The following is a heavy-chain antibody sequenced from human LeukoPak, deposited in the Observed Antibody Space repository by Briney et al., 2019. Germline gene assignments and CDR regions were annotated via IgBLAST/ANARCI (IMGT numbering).Heavy chain of an antibody. CDR3: ARDSGLGSSGYDLAW. J-gene: IGHJ4*02. D-gene: IGHD5-12*01. CDR2: INPNTGGT. V-gene: IGHV1-2*02. CDR1: GYTFTGYY. Sequence: ASVKVSCKASGYTFTGYYIYWVRQAPGQGLEWMGFINPNTGGTSYAQKFQGRVTMTRDTSISTAYMELSGLRSDDTAVYYCARDSGLGSSGYDLAWWGQGTLVTVSS.